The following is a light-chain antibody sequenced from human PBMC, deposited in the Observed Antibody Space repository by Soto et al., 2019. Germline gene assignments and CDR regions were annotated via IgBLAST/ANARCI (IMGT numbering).Light chain of an antibody. V-gene: IGKV1-9*01. CDR3: LQLNSYPWT. CDR2: GTS. J-gene: IGKJ1*01. CDR1: QAISNF. Sequence: DIQLTQSPSFLSSSVGDRVTLTCRASQAISNFLAWYQQKPGKAPNLLIYGTSTLQPGVPSRFSGSESGTEFPLTNSSLQPAAFATYYCLQLNSYPWTFGPGTKVEIK.